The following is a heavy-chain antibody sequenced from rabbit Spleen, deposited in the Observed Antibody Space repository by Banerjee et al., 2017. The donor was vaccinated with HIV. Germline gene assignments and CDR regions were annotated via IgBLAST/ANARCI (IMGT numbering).Heavy chain of an antibody. Sequence: QSLEESGGDLVKPGASLTLTCTASGFSFSHNSYMCWVRQAPGKGLECIACIYPDSSGSTWYASWAKGRFTISKTSSTTVTLQMTSLAVADTATYFCARDTGSSFSTYGMDLWGPGTLVTVS. V-gene: IGHV1S40*01. J-gene: IGHJ6*01. D-gene: IGHD8-1*01. CDR3: ARDTGSSFSTYGMDL. CDR2: IYPDSSGST. CDR1: GFSFSHNSY.